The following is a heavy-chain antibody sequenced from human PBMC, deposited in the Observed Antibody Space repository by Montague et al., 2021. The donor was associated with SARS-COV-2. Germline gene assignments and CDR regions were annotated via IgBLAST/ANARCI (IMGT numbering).Heavy chain of an antibody. CDR2: IYFGGGT. CDR1: GGSISSSNCF. Sequence: SETLSLTCTVYGGSISSSNCFWGWLRQPPGQGLEWIRNIYFGGGTYYXPSLKSRVTISVDTSKNQFSLKLTSVTAADTAVYSCARDVGKGFSGYENEGGFDFWGQGTRVSVSS. D-gene: IGHD5-12*01. CDR3: ARDVGKGFSGYENEGGFDF. V-gene: IGHV4-39*07. J-gene: IGHJ4*02.